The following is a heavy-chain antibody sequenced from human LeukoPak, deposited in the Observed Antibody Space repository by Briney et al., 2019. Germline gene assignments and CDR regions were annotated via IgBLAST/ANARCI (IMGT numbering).Heavy chain of an antibody. CDR3: ARDWYYGDRYFDY. Sequence: VASMKVSCKASGYTFTGYYMHWVRQAPGQGLEWMGWINPSSGGTNYAQKFQGRVTLTRDTSISTAYMELSRLRSDDTAVYYCARDWYYGDRYFDYWGQGTLVTVSS. D-gene: IGHD4-17*01. CDR1: GYTFTGYY. V-gene: IGHV1-2*02. CDR2: INPSSGGT. J-gene: IGHJ4*02.